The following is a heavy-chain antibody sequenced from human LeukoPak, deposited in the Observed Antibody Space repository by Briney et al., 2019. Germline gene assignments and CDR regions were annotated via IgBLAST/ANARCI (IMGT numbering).Heavy chain of an antibody. V-gene: IGHV5-51*01. CDR3: ASLSGYSSRGGNVQYDS. Sequence: LGESLKISCKGSGYSFTDYWIGWVRQMPGKGLEWMGIIYPGDSDTRYRPSFQGQVTISADKSISTAYLQWSSLKASDTAIYYCASLSGYSSRGGNVQYDSWGQGTLVTVSS. CDR1: GYSFTDYW. J-gene: IGHJ4*02. CDR2: IYPGDSDT. D-gene: IGHD6-13*01.